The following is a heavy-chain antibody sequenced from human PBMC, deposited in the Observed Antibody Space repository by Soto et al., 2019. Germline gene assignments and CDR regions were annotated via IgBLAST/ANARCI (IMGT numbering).Heavy chain of an antibody. CDR3: ARDPGRRFDY. D-gene: IGHD1-1*01. Sequence: EVHLVESGGGLVQPGGSLRLSCATSGFTFRSYWMTWVRQAPGKGLEWVASIKQDGSEDHYVDSVKARFTISRDNAENSLYLQMNSLKVDDTAVYYCARDPGRRFDYWGPGTLVTVSS. CDR2: IKQDGSED. J-gene: IGHJ4*02. V-gene: IGHV3-7*03. CDR1: GFTFRSYW.